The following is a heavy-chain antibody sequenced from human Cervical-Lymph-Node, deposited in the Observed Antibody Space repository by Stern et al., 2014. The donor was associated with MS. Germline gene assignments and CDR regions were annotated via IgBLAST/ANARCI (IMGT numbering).Heavy chain of an antibody. CDR3: ARWAYSSGWYNWFDP. D-gene: IGHD3-22*01. Sequence: QLQLQESGPGLVKPSETLSLTCTVSGGSISSSSYYWGWIRQPPGKGLEWIGRIYYSGSTYYNPSLKVRVPISVDTSKNQFSRKRSSGTAADTAVYYCARWAYSSGWYNWFDPWGQGTLVTVSS. V-gene: IGHV4-39*01. CDR1: GGSISSSSYY. CDR2: IYYSGST. J-gene: IGHJ5*02.